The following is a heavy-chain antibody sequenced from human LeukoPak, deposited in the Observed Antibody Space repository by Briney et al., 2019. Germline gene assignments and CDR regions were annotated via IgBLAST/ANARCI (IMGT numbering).Heavy chain of an antibody. V-gene: IGHV1-46*01. CDR2: INPSGGST. Sequence: SVKVSCKASGYTFTSYYMHWVRQAPGQGLEWMGIINPSGGSTSYAQKFQGRVTMTRDTSTSTVYMELSSLRSEDTAVYYCARSVMIPVTHYYGMDVWGQGATVIVSS. CDR3: ARSVMIPVTHYYGMDV. J-gene: IGHJ6*02. CDR1: GYTFTSYY. D-gene: IGHD3-16*01.